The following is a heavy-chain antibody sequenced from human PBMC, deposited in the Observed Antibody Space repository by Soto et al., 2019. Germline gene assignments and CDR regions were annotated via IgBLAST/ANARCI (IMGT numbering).Heavy chain of an antibody. D-gene: IGHD6-13*01. J-gene: IGHJ4*02. CDR3: ARETPPQQLVSGGEYYFDY. Sequence: ASVKVSCKASGYTFTSYAMHWVRQAPGQRLEWMGWINAGNGNTKYSQKFQGRVTITRDTSASTAYMELSSLRSEDTAVYYCARETPPQQLVSGGEYYFDYWGQGTLVTVSS. CDR1: GYTFTSYA. V-gene: IGHV1-3*01. CDR2: INAGNGNT.